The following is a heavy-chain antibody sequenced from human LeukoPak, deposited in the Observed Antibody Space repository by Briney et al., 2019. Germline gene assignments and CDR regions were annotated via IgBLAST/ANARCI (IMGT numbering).Heavy chain of an antibody. J-gene: IGHJ4*02. V-gene: IGHV1-24*01. CDR2: FDPEDGET. CDR1: GYTLTELS. Sequence: ASVKVSCKVSGYTLTELSMHWVRQAPGKGLEWMGGFDPEDGETIYAQKFQGRVTITEDTSTDTAYMELSSLRSEDTAVYYCARDSARHGYSSGWPPGYWGQGTLVTVSS. CDR3: ARDSARHGYSSGWPPGY. D-gene: IGHD6-19*01.